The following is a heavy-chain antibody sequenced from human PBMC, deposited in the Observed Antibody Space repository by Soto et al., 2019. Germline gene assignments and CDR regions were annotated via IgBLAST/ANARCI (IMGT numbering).Heavy chain of an antibody. Sequence: ASVKVSCKASVYTFTSYGISWVXQAPGQGLEWMGWISAYSGNTNYAQKLQGRDTMTTDTSTITAYIELKSLRSDDTAAYYWSRDAQHIGLPGAFDILGQRTMGTVS. CDR1: VYTFTSYG. J-gene: IGHJ3*02. CDR3: SRDAQHIGLPGAFDI. D-gene: IGHD2-15*01. CDR2: ISAYSGNT. V-gene: IGHV1-18*01.